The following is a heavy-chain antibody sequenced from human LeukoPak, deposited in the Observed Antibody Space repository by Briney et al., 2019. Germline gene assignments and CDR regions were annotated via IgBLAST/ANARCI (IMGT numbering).Heavy chain of an antibody. J-gene: IGHJ4*02. CDR1: GFSVSNNY. CDR3: ARELDY. V-gene: IGHV3-66*01. Sequence: GGSLRLSCAASGFSVSNNYMSWVRQAPGKGLEWVSVLYSGGNSYYADSVKGRFTISRDNSKNTLYLQMNSLRAEDTAVYYRARELDYWGQGTLVTVSS. CDR2: LYSGGNS.